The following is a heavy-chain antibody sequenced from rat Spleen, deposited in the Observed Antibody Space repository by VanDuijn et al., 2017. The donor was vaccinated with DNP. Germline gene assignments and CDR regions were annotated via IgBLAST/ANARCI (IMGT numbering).Heavy chain of an antibody. D-gene: IGHD1-3*01. Sequence: QVQLKESGPGLVQPSQTLSLTCTVSGFSLTDYSVHWVRQPPGKGLEWMGRIRSGGSTDYNSALKSRLSISKDTSKSQVFLKMNSLQTEDTATYYCASTLVNYGTYGYYAMDAWGQGTSVTVSS. CDR1: GFSLTDYS. V-gene: IGHV2-19*01. CDR2: IRSGGST. CDR3: ASTLVNYGTYGYYAMDA. J-gene: IGHJ4*01.